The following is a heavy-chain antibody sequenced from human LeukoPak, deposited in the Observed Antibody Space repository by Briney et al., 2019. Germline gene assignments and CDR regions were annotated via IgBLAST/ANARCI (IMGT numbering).Heavy chain of an antibody. D-gene: IGHD6-25*01. CDR1: GGTFSSYA. CDR3: ARDSGYYDYFDY. J-gene: IGHJ4*02. CDR2: IIPIFGTA. V-gene: IGHV1-69*13. Sequence: ASVEVSCKASGGTFSSYAISWVRQAPGQGLEWMGGIIPIFGTANYAQKFQGRVTITADESTSTAYMELSSLRSEDTAVYYCARDSGYYDYFDYWGQGTLVTVSS.